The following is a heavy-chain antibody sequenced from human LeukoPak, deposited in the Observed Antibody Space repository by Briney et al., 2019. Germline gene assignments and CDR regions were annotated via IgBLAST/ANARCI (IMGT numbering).Heavy chain of an antibody. CDR1: GFTFSNAW. J-gene: IGHJ6*02. V-gene: IGHV3-21*01. Sequence: GGSLRLSCAASGFTFSNAWMSWVRQAPGKGLEWVSSISSSSSYIYYADSVKGRFTISRDNAKNSLYLQMNSLRAEDTAVYYCARDHSSSGMDVWGQGTTVTVSS. CDR3: ARDHSSSGMDV. CDR2: ISSSSSYI.